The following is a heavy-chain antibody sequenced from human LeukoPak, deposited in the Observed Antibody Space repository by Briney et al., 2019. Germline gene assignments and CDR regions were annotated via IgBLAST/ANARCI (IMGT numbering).Heavy chain of an antibody. CDR3: AKDLHEIAADY. D-gene: IGHD2-21*01. CDR2: IKGDGITT. V-gene: IGHV3-74*01. J-gene: IGHJ4*02. Sequence: GGSLRLSCAASGFTFSSFWMHWVRQAPGKGLVWVARIKGDGITTNYADPAKGRFTVSRDNAKNTVYLQMNSLRAEDTAVYYCAKDLHEIAADYWGQGTLVTVAS. CDR1: GFTFSSFW.